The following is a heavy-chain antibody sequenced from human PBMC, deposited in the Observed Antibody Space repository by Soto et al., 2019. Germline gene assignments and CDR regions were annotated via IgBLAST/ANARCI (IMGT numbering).Heavy chain of an antibody. CDR2: IIPIFGTV. Sequence: QVQLLQSGAEVKKPGSSVRVSCEASGGTFRTYAISWVRQAPGQGLEWMGEIIPIFGTVNYAQKCQGRVTITADESTTTVYMDLRSLRSEDTAVYYCAKGAVAGTPTSYYYYGMDVWGQWTTVTVSS. CDR1: GGTFRTYA. D-gene: IGHD6-19*01. J-gene: IGHJ6*02. V-gene: IGHV1-69*12. CDR3: AKGAVAGTPTSYYYYGMDV.